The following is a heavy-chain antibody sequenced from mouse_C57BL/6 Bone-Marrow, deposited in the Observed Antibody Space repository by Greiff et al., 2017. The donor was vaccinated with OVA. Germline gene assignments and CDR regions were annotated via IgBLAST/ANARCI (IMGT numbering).Heavy chain of an antibody. CDR2: IDPSDSYT. CDR3: AREELRRSYFDY. J-gene: IGHJ2*01. CDR1: GYTFTSYW. D-gene: IGHD1-1*01. V-gene: IGHV1-69*01. Sequence: QVQLQQPGAELVMPGASVKLSCKASGYTFTSYWMHWVKQRPGQGLEWIGEIDPSDSYTNYNQKFKGKSTLTVDKSSSTSYMQLSSRTSEDSAVYYCAREELRRSYFDYWGQGTTLTVSS.